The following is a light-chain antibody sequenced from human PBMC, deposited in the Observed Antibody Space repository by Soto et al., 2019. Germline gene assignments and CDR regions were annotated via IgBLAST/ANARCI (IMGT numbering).Light chain of an antibody. J-gene: IGLJ2*01. CDR3: QTWGAGTVV. CDR2: LNSDGSH. V-gene: IGLV4-69*01. Sequence: QLVLTQSPSASASLGASVKLTCTLSSGHSTYAIAWHQQQPEKGPRYLMKLNSDGSHNKGDGIPDRFSASSSGAERYLTISSLQSEDEADYYCQTWGAGTVVFGGGTKLTVL. CDR1: SGHSTYA.